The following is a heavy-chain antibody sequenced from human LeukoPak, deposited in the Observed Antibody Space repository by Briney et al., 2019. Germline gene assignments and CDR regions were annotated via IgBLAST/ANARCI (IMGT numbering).Heavy chain of an antibody. V-gene: IGHV3-23*01. D-gene: IGHD5-12*01. J-gene: IGHJ3*02. CDR1: GFTFSNYG. Sequence: GGSLRLSCAASGFTFSNYGMSWVRQAPGKGLEWVSAISGSGGSTYYADSVKGRFTISRDNSKNTVYLQMNTLRAEDTAVYYCAKLALPVASHDVFDIWGQGTMVTVSS. CDR3: AKLALPVASHDVFDI. CDR2: ISGSGGST.